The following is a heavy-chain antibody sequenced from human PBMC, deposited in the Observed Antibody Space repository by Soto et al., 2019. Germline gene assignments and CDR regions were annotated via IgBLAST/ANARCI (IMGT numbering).Heavy chain of an antibody. D-gene: IGHD2-2*01. CDR1: GGSFSCYY. J-gene: IGHJ5*02. CDR3: ARGRIVVVPAAMMNWFDP. V-gene: IGHV4-34*01. CDR2: INHSGST. Sequence: SETLSLTCAVYGGSFSCYYWSWLRQPPGKGLEWIGEINHSGSTNYNPSLKSRVTISVDTSKNQFSLKLSSVTAADTAVYYCARGRIVVVPAAMMNWFDPWGQGTLVTVSS.